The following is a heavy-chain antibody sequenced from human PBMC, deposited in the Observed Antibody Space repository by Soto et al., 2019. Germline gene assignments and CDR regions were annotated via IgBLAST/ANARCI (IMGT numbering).Heavy chain of an antibody. Sequence: WVSAISGSGDNTYYADPVKGRFTISRDNSKNTLYLQMNSLRDEDTAVYYCFFFQAEDGIRDIRSVSAFLLNRSSDL. D-gene: IGHD2-15*01. CDR2: ISGSGDNT. V-gene: IGHV3-23*01. J-gene: IGHJ2*01. CDR3: FFFQAEDGIRDIRSVSAFLLNRSSDL.